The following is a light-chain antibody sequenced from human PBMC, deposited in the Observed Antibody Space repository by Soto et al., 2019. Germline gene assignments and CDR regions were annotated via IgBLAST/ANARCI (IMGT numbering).Light chain of an antibody. V-gene: IGLV2-8*01. Sequence: QSALTQPPSASGSPGQSVTISCTGTSSDVGGYNYVSWYQHHPGKAPKLLIYDVTKRPSGVPDRFSGSKSGNTASLTVAGLQTDDEADYFCSSYAGNSNVVFGGGTKVTVL. CDR1: SSDVGGYNY. CDR2: DVT. J-gene: IGLJ2*01. CDR3: SSYAGNSNVV.